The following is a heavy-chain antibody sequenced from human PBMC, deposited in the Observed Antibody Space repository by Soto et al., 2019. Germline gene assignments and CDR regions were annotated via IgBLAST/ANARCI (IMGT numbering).Heavy chain of an antibody. CDR2: FNPSGGRT. CDR3: ASGHLPYYYYMDV. Sequence: ASVKVSCKASGYTFTSYYMHWVRQAPGQGLEWMGIFNPSGGRTSYAQKFQGRVTMTKDTSTDTAYMELSSLRSEDTAVYYCASGHLPYYYYMDVWGKGTTVTVSS. J-gene: IGHJ6*03. V-gene: IGHV1-46*01. CDR1: GYTFTSYY.